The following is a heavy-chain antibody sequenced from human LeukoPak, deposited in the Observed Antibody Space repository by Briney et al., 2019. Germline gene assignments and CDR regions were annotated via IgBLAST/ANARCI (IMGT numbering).Heavy chain of an antibody. V-gene: IGHV1-46*01. CDR1: GYTFTSYY. Sequence: GASVTVSFTSSGYTFTSYYMHWVRQAPGQGLEWMGIINPSGGSTSYAQKFQGRVTMTRDTSTSTVYMELSSLRSEDTAVYYCARGGAIRFFDYWGQGTLVTVSS. CDR3: ARGGAIRFFDY. J-gene: IGHJ4*02. D-gene: IGHD1-26*01. CDR2: INPSGGST.